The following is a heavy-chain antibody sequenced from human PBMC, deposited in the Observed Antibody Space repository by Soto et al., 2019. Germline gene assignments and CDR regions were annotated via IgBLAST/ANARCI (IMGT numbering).Heavy chain of an antibody. Sequence: VASVKVSCKASGGTFSSYAISWVRQAPGQGLEWMGGIIPIFGTANYAQKFQGRVTITADESTSTAYMELSSLRSEDTAVYYCARDDLELERAPGIYYYGMDVWGQGTTVTVSS. D-gene: IGHD1-1*01. J-gene: IGHJ6*02. V-gene: IGHV1-69*13. CDR1: GGTFSSYA. CDR2: IIPIFGTA. CDR3: ARDDLELERAPGIYYYGMDV.